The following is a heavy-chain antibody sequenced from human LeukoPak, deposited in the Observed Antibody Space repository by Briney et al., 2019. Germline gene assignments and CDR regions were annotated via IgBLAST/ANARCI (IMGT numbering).Heavy chain of an antibody. D-gene: IGHD1-20*01. CDR2: INYSGDT. J-gene: IGHJ4*02. CDR1: GASISSSRYY. Sequence: KPSETLSLTCTVSGASISSSRYYWGWLRQPPGKGREWLETINYSGDTYYHPSLKSRVTISVDSSKNQFSLKLSSVTAAATAVYYCVSLQALTGNFDYWGQGALVTVSS. V-gene: IGHV4-39*07. CDR3: VSLQALTGNFDY.